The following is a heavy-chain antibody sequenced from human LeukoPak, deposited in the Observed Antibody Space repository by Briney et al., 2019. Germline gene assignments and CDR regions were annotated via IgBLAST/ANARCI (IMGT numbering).Heavy chain of an antibody. J-gene: IGHJ4*02. Sequence: GGSLRLSCTASGFTFGDYGMSWVRQAPGKGLEWVSCISGSGASTYYADSVKGRFTISRDNSKNTLYLQMNSLRAEDTAIYYCAKYTREFDYWGQGTLVTVSS. CDR1: GFTFGDYG. CDR2: ISGSGAST. V-gene: IGHV3-23*01. CDR3: AKYTREFDY. D-gene: IGHD6-13*01.